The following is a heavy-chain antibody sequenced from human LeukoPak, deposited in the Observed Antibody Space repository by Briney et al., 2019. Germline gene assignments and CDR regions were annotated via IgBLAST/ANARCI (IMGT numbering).Heavy chain of an antibody. Sequence: PGGSLRLSCAASGFTLSDYYMSWIRQAPGKVLEWVSYISSSGSTIYYADSVKGRFTISRDNAKNSLYLQMNSLRAEDTAVYYCARVRWAAQEMDVWGKGTTVTVSS. D-gene: IGHD5-24*01. CDR3: ARVRWAAQEMDV. CDR2: ISSSGSTI. V-gene: IGHV3-11*01. CDR1: GFTLSDYY. J-gene: IGHJ6*04.